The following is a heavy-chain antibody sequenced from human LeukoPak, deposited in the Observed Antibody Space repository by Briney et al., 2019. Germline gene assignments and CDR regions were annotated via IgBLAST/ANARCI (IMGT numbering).Heavy chain of an antibody. Sequence: ASVKVSCKASGYTFTGYYMHWLRQAPGQGLEWMGRINPNSGGTNYAQKFQGRVTMTRDTSISTAYMELSRLRSDDTAVYYCARVVDTAMVTMVDWGQGTLVTVSS. CDR1: GYTFTGYY. V-gene: IGHV1-2*06. J-gene: IGHJ4*02. CDR2: INPNSGGT. CDR3: ARVVDTAMVTMVD. D-gene: IGHD5-18*01.